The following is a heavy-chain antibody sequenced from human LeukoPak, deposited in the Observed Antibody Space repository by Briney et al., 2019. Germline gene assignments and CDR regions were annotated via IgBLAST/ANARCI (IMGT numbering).Heavy chain of an antibody. V-gene: IGHV3-48*03. CDR1: GFTFSSYE. CDR3: ARAPRGYSGYE. D-gene: IGHD5-12*01. Sequence: GGSLRPSCAASGFTFSSYEMNWVRQAPGKGLEWVSYISSSGSTIYYADSVKGRFTISRDNAKNSLYLQMNSLRAEDTAVYYCARAPRGYSGYEWGQGTLVTVSS. J-gene: IGHJ4*02. CDR2: ISSSGSTI.